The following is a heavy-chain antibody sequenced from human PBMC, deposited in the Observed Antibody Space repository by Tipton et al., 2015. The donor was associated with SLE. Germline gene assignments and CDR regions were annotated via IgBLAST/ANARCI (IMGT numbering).Heavy chain of an antibody. Sequence: RSLRLSCLTSGFQFGDYSMSWVRQAPGKGLEWLGFIPSGAFNATTAYAASVKGRFTISRDDSKSIASLEMNSLKTEDTAIYYCTRANHEWDLQSGDFWGQGTMVTVFS. D-gene: IGHD1-26*01. CDR2: IPSGAFNATT. V-gene: IGHV3-49*04. CDR1: GFQFGDYS. J-gene: IGHJ4*02. CDR3: TRANHEWDLQSGDF.